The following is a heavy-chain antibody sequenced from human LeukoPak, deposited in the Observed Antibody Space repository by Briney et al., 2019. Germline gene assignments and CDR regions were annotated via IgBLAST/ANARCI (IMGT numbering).Heavy chain of an antibody. CDR3: ARGRGGDYVWGSYRPGFDY. D-gene: IGHD3-16*02. CDR1: GGSFSGYY. J-gene: IGHJ4*02. V-gene: IGHV4-34*01. Sequence: SETLSLTCAVYGGSFSGYYWSWIRQPPGKGLEWIGEIYHSGSTNYNPSLKSRVTISGDTSKNQFYLKLSSVTAADTAVYYCARGRGGDYVWGSYRPGFDYWGQGTLVTVSS. CDR2: IYHSGST.